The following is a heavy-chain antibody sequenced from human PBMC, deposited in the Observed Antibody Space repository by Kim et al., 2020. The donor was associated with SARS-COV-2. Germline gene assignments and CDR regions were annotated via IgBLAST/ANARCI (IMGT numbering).Heavy chain of an antibody. V-gene: IGHV3-43*01. J-gene: IGHJ4*02. D-gene: IGHD3-3*01. CDR2: ISWDGGST. CDR3: AKENLRRYDFWSGSHFDY. Sequence: GGSLRLSCAASGFTFDDYTMHWVRQAPGKGLEWVSLISWDGGSTYYADSVKGRFTISRDNSKNSLYLQMNSLRTEDTALYHCAKENLRRYDFWSGSHFDYWGQGTLVTVSS. CDR1: GFTFDDYT.